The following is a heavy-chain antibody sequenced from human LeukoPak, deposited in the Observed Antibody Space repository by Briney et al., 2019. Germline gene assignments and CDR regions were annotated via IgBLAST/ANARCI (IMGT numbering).Heavy chain of an antibody. CDR3: ARGWSWFDT. Sequence: PSETLSLTCAVYGGSFSTYFWSWVRQPPGKGPEWIGETNLSGSTNYSPSLKVRVTISIDTSKNQFSLNLSSVTAADTAVYYCARGWSWFDTWGQGTLVTVSS. D-gene: IGHD2-15*01. CDR1: GGSFSTYF. V-gene: IGHV4-34*01. J-gene: IGHJ5*02. CDR2: TNLSGST.